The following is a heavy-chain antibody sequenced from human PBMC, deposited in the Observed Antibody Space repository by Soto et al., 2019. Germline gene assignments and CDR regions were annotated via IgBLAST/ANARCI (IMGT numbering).Heavy chain of an antibody. D-gene: IGHD1-26*01. CDR3: ARDMSCGTYNYSYGMDV. CDR2: ISSSSSTI. V-gene: IGHV3-48*01. J-gene: IGHJ6*01. Sequence: GGSLRLSCAASGFTFSSYSMNWVRQAPGKGLEWVSYISSSSSTIYYADAVKGRFTISRDNAKNSLFLQMNSLRAEDTAVDYCARDMSCGTYNYSYGMDVWGQGTTVTVSS. CDR1: GFTFSSYS.